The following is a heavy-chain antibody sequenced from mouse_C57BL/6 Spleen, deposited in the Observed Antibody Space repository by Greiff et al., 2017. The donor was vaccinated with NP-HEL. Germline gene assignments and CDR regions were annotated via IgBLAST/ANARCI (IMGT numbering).Heavy chain of an antibody. CDR2: INPNNGGT. Sequence: EVQLQQSGPELVKPGASVKISCKASGYTFTDYYMNWVKQSHGKSLEWIGDINPNNGGTSYNQKFKGKATLTVDKSSSTAYMELRSLTSEDSAVYYCARIYYYGSSPYWYFDVWGTGTTVTVSS. CDR1: GYTFTDYY. V-gene: IGHV1-26*01. J-gene: IGHJ1*03. D-gene: IGHD1-1*01. CDR3: ARIYYYGSSPYWYFDV.